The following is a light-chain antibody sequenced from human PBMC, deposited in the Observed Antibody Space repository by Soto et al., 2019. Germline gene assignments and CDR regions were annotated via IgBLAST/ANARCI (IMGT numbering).Light chain of an antibody. J-gene: IGLJ3*02. CDR3: SSYAANDNVV. CDR2: EVN. Sequence: QSVLTQPPSASGSPGQSVTISCTGTSSDVGAYDYVCWYQQHPGKAPKLMIYEVNKRPSGVPDRFSGSKSGITAFLTVSGLKADDEADYYCSSYAANDNVVFGGGTKLTVL. CDR1: SSDVGAYDY. V-gene: IGLV2-8*01.